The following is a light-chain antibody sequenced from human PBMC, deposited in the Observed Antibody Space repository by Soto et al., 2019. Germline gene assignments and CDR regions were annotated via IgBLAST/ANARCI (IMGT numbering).Light chain of an antibody. CDR1: QSISFY. J-gene: IGKJ1*01. CDR3: QQYNTYS. Sequence: DIQMTQSPSTLSGSVGDRVTITCRASQSISFYLNWYQQKPGNAPKVLIYAASNLQTGVPSRFSGSGSGTEFSLTISSLQPDDFATYYCQQYNTYSFGQGTKVDI. V-gene: IGKV1-5*01. CDR2: AAS.